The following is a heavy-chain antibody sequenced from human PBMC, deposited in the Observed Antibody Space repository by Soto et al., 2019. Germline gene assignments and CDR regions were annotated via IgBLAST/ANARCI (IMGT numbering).Heavy chain of an antibody. Sequence: QVQLQQWGAGLLKPSETLSLTCAVYGWSFSGYYWSWIRQPPGKGLEWIGEINHSASTNYNPALKSRVTISVDSSKNQLSLKLGSVTAADTAVYYCARGYATHTFGGVLDSLAFDIWGQGTMVTVSS. CDR3: ARGYATHTFGGVLDSLAFDI. V-gene: IGHV4-34*01. CDR2: INHSAST. CDR1: GWSFSGYY. J-gene: IGHJ3*02. D-gene: IGHD3-16*01.